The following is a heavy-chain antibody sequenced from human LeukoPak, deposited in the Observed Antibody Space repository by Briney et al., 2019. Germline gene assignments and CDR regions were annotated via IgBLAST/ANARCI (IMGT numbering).Heavy chain of an antibody. CDR1: GFTFSSYG. Sequence: GGSLRLSCAASGFTFSSYGMHWVRQAPGKGLEWVAVISYDGSNKYYAGSVKGRFTISRDNSKNTLYLQMNSLRAEDTAVYYCARDRPPYYDILTGSIHLDAFDIWGQGTMVTVSS. D-gene: IGHD3-9*01. CDR3: ARDRPPYYDILTGSIHLDAFDI. J-gene: IGHJ3*02. V-gene: IGHV3-30*03. CDR2: ISYDGSNK.